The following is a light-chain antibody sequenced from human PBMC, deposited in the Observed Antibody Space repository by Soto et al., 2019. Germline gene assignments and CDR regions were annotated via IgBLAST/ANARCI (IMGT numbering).Light chain of an antibody. CDR2: KAS. J-gene: IGKJ2*01. V-gene: IGKV1-5*03. Sequence: EIQMTQSPSTLSASIGDRVTITCRASQSISTWLAWYQQKPGKAPKLLIYKASSLESGVPSRFSGSGSGTEFTLTISSLQPDDFANYYCQQDNSYSPYTFGQGTKLEIK. CDR3: QQDNSYSPYT. CDR1: QSISTW.